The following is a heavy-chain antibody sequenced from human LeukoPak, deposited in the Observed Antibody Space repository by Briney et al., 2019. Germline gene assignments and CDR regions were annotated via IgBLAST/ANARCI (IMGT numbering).Heavy chain of an antibody. V-gene: IGHV1-69*01. Sequence: ASVKVSCKASGGTFSSYAISWVRQAPGQGLEWMGGIIPIFGTANYAQKFQGRVTITADESTSTAYMELSSLRSEDTAVYYCARHPIVPKRYYYDTSGYYYYYYYMDVWGKGTTFTVSS. J-gene: IGHJ6*03. CDR3: ARHPIVPKRYYYDTSGYYYYYYYMDV. CDR2: IIPIFGTA. D-gene: IGHD3-22*01. CDR1: GGTFSSYA.